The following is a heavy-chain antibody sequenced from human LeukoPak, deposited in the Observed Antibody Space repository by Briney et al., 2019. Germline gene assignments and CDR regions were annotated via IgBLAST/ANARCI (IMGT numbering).Heavy chain of an antibody. CDR2: IWYDGGNK. V-gene: IGHV3-33*01. CDR1: GFTFSSYG. J-gene: IGHJ6*02. Sequence: GGSLRLSCAASGFTFSSYGMHWVRQAPGKGLEWVAVIWYDGGNKYYADSVKGRFTISRDNSKNTLYLQMNSLRAEDTAVYYCARLEEQWLEKYYYGMDVWGQGTTVTVSS. CDR3: ARLEEQWLEKYYYGMDV. D-gene: IGHD6-19*01.